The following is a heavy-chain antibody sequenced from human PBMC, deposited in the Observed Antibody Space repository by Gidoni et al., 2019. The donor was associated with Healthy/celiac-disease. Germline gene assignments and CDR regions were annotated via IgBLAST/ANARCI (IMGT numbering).Heavy chain of an antibody. D-gene: IGHD6-13*01. CDR2: IYYSGST. CDR3: AEGQLVPDAFDI. V-gene: IGHV4-39*01. Sequence: QLQLQESGPGLVKPSETLSLTCTVSGGSISSSSYYWGWIRQPPGKGLEWIGSIYYSGSTYYNPSLKSRVTISVDTSKNQFSLKLSSVTAADTAVYYWAEGQLVPDAFDIWGQGTMVTVSS. J-gene: IGHJ3*02. CDR1: GGSISSSSYY.